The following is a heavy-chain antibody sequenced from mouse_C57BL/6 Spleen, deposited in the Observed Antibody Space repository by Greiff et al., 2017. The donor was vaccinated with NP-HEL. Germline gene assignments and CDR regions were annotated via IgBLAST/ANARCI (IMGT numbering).Heavy chain of an antibody. J-gene: IGHJ1*03. D-gene: IGHD1-1*01. Sequence: VQLQRSGPELVKPGASVKISCKASGYTFTDYYMNWVKQSHGKSLEWIGDINPNNGGTSYNQKFKGKATLTVDKSSSTAYMELRSLTSEDSAVYYCARRDYRITTVDRYFDVWGTGTTVTVSS. V-gene: IGHV1-26*01. CDR1: GYTFTDYY. CDR2: INPNNGGT. CDR3: ARRDYRITTVDRYFDV.